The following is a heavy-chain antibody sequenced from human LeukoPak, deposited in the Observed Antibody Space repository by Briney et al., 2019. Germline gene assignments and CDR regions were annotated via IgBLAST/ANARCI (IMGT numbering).Heavy chain of an antibody. J-gene: IGHJ2*01. CDR1: GGSISSYY. CDR3: ARHFFDTSGYYRWYFDL. CDR2: IYFSGTT. D-gene: IGHD3-22*01. Sequence: SETLSLTCTVSGGSISSYYWSWIRQPPGKGLEWIGYIYFSGTTNYNPSLKSRVTISVDTSKNQFSLKLSSVTAADTAVYYCARHFFDTSGYYRWYFDLWGCGTLVTVSS. V-gene: IGHV4-59*08.